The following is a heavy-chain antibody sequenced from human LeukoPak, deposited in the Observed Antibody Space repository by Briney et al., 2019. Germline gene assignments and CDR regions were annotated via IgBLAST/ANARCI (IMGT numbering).Heavy chain of an antibody. D-gene: IGHD3-22*01. CDR2: ISGSGGST. J-gene: IGHJ4*02. Sequence: GGSLRLSCAASGFTFSSYAMSWVRQAPGKGLEWVSAISGSGGSTYYADSVKGRFTISRDNSKNTLYLQMNSLRAEDTAVYYCARGGHAYYDSSGYRYYFDYWGQGTLVTVSS. V-gene: IGHV3-23*01. CDR3: ARGGHAYYDSSGYRYYFDY. CDR1: GFTFSSYA.